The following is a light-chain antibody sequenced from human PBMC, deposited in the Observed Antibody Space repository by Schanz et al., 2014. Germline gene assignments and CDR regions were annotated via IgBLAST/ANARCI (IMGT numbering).Light chain of an antibody. CDR3: QQYNNWPVT. J-gene: IGKJ3*01. CDR2: GAS. V-gene: IGKV3-15*01. CDR1: QSVTNN. Sequence: EIVMTQSPATLSVSPGERATLSCRASQSVTNNLAWYQQKPGQAPRLLINGASTRATGIPARFSGSGSGTEFTLTISSLQSEDVAVYYCQQYNNWPVTFGPGTKVDIK.